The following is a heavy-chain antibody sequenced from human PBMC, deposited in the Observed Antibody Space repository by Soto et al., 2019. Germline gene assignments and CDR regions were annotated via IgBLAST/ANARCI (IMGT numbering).Heavy chain of an antibody. Sequence: GGSLRLSCAASGFTFSSYAMNWVRQAPGKGLEWVSVISGSGGSTYYADSVKGRFTISRDNSKNTLYLQMNSLRAEDTAVYYCAKRTVGWYFDLRGRGTLVTVSS. V-gene: IGHV3-23*01. D-gene: IGHD4-17*01. CDR2: ISGSGGST. CDR3: AKRTVGWYFDL. J-gene: IGHJ2*01. CDR1: GFTFSSYA.